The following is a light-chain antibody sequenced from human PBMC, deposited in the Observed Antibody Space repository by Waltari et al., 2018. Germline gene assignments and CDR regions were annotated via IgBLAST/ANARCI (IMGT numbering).Light chain of an antibody. Sequence: QSALTQPASVSVSPGQSITISCTGTSSDVGGYNYVSWYQQHPGKAPKLMIYDVSKRPGGVSNRFSGSKSGNPASLTISGLQAEDEADYYCSSYTSSSTLGVVFGGGTKLTVL. CDR2: DVS. V-gene: IGLV2-14*03. CDR3: SSYTSSSTLGVV. J-gene: IGLJ2*01. CDR1: SSDVGGYNY.